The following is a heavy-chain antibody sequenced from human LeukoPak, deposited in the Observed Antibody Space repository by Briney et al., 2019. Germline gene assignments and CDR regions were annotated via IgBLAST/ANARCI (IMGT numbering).Heavy chain of an antibody. CDR3: ARATPFDQQLPRYYYGMDV. CDR1: GFTFSSYS. Sequence: GGSLRLSCAASGFTFSSYSMNWVRQAPGKGLEWVSYISSSSSTIYYADSVKGRFTISRDNAKNSLYLQMNSLRDEDTAVYYCARATPFDQQLPRYYYGMDVWGQGTTVTVSS. V-gene: IGHV3-48*02. CDR2: ISSSSSTI. J-gene: IGHJ6*02. D-gene: IGHD6-13*01.